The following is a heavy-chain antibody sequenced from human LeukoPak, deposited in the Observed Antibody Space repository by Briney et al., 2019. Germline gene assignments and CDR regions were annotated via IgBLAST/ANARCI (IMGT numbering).Heavy chain of an antibody. V-gene: IGHV3-30*18. CDR1: GFSFSGYG. D-gene: IGHD1-26*01. J-gene: IGHJ4*02. CDR3: VKALVGQTSGY. Sequence: GGSLRLSCTASGFSFSGYGTHWVRQAPGKGLEWLAVISHDACDEYYADSVKGRFTISRDNAKNMIYLQMISLRTEDTAVYYCVKALVGQTSGYWGQGTRVTVST. CDR2: ISHDACDE.